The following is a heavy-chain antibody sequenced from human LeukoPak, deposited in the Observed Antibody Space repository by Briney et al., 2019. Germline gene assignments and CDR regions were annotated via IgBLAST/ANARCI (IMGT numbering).Heavy chain of an antibody. D-gene: IGHD3-22*01. V-gene: IGHV3-30-3*01. Sequence: PGGSLRLSCAASGFTFSSYTMHWVRQAPGKGLEWVAVISYDGSTEYYADSVKGRFTISRDNSENTLYVQMTSLRAEDTAVYYCARGASSGPDRIDYWGQGTLVTVSS. J-gene: IGHJ4*02. CDR3: ARGASSGPDRIDY. CDR2: ISYDGSTE. CDR1: GFTFSSYT.